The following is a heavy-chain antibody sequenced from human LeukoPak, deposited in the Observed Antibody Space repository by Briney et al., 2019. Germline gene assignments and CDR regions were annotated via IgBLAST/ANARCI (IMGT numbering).Heavy chain of an antibody. D-gene: IGHD3-22*01. J-gene: IGHJ5*02. CDR2: IYSGGST. Sequence: GGSLRLSCAASGFTVSSNYMSWVRQAPGKGLEWVSVIYSGGSTYYADSVKGRFTISRANAKNSLYLQMNSLRAEDTAVYYCARDDSSGNWFDPWGQGTLVTVSS. CDR1: GFTVSSNY. CDR3: ARDDSSGNWFDP. V-gene: IGHV3-66*01.